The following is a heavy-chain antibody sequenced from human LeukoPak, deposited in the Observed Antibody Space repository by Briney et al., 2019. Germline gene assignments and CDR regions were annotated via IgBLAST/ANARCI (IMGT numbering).Heavy chain of an antibody. Sequence: GGSLKLSCAASGFIFSSYSMSWVRQAPGKGLEWVSYINGPSDTIYYADSVKGRFSISRDNAKYSVYLQMSSLRAEDTAVYYCTTYGRDGYRGYFWGQGALVTVSS. CDR3: TTYGRDGYRGYF. D-gene: IGHD5-24*01. V-gene: IGHV3-48*04. CDR1: GFIFSSYS. CDR2: INGPSDTI. J-gene: IGHJ4*02.